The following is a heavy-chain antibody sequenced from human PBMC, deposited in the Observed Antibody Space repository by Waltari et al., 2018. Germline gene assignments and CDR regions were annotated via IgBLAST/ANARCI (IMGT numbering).Heavy chain of an antibody. CDR2: IRSRFKGDAT. CDR1: GFTLSDYA. J-gene: IGHJ4*02. V-gene: IGHV3-73*01. CDR3: IRPFEMGID. Sequence: EVQLVESGGALVQPGGSLKLSCAASGFTLSDYAIHWVRQASGKGPEWVGRIRSRFKGDATAYGESVQGRVAISRDDSKNTVYLEMNSLKTDDTAVYYCIRPFEMGIDWGQGTLVTVSS. D-gene: IGHD7-27*01.